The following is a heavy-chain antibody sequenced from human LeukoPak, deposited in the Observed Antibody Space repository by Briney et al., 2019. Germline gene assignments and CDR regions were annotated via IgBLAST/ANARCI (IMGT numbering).Heavy chain of an antibody. J-gene: IGHJ5*02. Sequence: SVKVSCKASGGTFSSYAISWVRQAPGQGLEWMGGIIPIFGTANYTQKFQGRVTITTDESTSTAYMELSRLRSDDTAVYYCASGRYCSSTSCQRGNWFDPWGQGTLVTVSS. CDR1: GGTFSSYA. D-gene: IGHD2-2*01. V-gene: IGHV1-69*05. CDR2: IIPIFGTA. CDR3: ASGRYCSSTSCQRGNWFDP.